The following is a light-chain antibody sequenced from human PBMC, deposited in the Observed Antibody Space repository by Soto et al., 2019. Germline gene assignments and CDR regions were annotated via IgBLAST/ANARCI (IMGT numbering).Light chain of an antibody. CDR2: EVS. V-gene: IGLV2-14*01. J-gene: IGLJ2*01. CDR3: SSYTSSSTVV. CDR1: SGDVGTYNY. Sequence: QSALTQPASVSGSPGQSITISCTGTSGDVGTYNYVSWYQQHPGKAPKLMIYEVSNRPSGISNRFSGSKSGNTASLTISGLQAEDEADYYCSSYTSSSTVVFGGGTKLTVL.